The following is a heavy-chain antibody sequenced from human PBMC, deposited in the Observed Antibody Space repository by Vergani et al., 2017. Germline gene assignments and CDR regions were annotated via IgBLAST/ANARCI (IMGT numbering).Heavy chain of an antibody. CDR3: ARDNKQLRPRAFDL. D-gene: IGHD4-23*01. CDR2: IYVSGIT. V-gene: IGHV4-61*02. J-gene: IGHJ3*01. Sequence: QVQLQESGPGLVKPSQTLSLTCTVSGASINNDFYYWHWIRQPAGKGLEWIGRIYVSGITDYNSSLQSRVSMSVDPSKNQFSLKLTSMTAADTAVYYCARDNKQLRPRAFDLWVQGTMVTVSS. CDR1: GASINNDFYY.